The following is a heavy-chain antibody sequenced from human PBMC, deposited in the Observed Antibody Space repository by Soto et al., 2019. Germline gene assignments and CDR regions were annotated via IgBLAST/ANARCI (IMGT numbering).Heavy chain of an antibody. D-gene: IGHD2-15*01. CDR2: ISGSGGST. V-gene: IGHV3-23*01. Sequence: EVQLLESGGGLVQPGGSLRLSCAASGFTFSSYAMSWVRQAPGKGLEWVSAISGSGGSTYYEDSVKGRFTISRDNSKKPLYLQMNRLRAEDTAVYYCVLLPPYYFDYWGQGTLVTVSS. J-gene: IGHJ4*02. CDR3: VLLPPYYFDY. CDR1: GFTFSSYA.